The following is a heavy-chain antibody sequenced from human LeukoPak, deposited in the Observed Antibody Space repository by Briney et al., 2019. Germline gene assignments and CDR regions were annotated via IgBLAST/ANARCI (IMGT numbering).Heavy chain of an antibody. CDR2: INPNSGGT. J-gene: IGHJ4*02. V-gene: IGHV1-2*02. CDR3: ARAARAMIVEDY. Sequence: ASVNVSLKASVYTFTGYYMHWVRLAPGPGLEWMGWINPNSGGTNYAQKFQGRVTMTRDTSISTAYMELSRRRSDDTAVYYCARAARAMIVEDYWGQGTLVTVSS. D-gene: IGHD3-22*01. CDR1: VYTFTGYY.